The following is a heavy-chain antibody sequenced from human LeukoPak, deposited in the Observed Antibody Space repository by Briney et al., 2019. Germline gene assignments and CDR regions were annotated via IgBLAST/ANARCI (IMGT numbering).Heavy chain of an antibody. D-gene: IGHD3-10*01. V-gene: IGHV3-9*01. Sequence: GGSLRLSCAASGFTFDDYAMQWVRQAPGKGLEWVSGISWNSVNIGYADSVKGRFTISRDNAKNSLYLQMNSLRAEDTALYYCTRARGSTYYYSMDGGGQGTTVTVSS. J-gene: IGHJ6*02. CDR3: TRARGSTYYYSMDG. CDR1: GFTFDDYA. CDR2: ISWNSVNI.